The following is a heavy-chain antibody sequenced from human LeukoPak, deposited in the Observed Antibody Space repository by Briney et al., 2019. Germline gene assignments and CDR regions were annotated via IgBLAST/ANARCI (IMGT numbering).Heavy chain of an antibody. V-gene: IGHV3-66*02. D-gene: IGHD3-10*01. CDR3: AKDRGIWFGELLLPDY. CDR2: IYSGGST. CDR1: GFTVSSNY. J-gene: IGHJ4*02. Sequence: PGGSLRLSCAASGFTVSSNYMSWVRQAPGKGLEWVSVIYSGGSTYYADSVKGRFTISRDNSKNTLYLQMNSLRAEDTAVYYCAKDRGIWFGELLLPDYWGQGTLVTVSS.